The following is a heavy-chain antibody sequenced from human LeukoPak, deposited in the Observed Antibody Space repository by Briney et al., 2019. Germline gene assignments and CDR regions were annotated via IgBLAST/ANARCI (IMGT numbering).Heavy chain of an antibody. D-gene: IGHD3-10*02. CDR2: INPGGNEI. CDR3: MFWGTDNH. Sequence: GGSLRLSCAFSGSTFRTYWMNWVRQAPGKGLEWVANINPGGNEIRSVDSVKGRFIISRDNAKNSLDLQMSSLRVEDTAVYYYMFWGTDNHWGQGILVTVSS. V-gene: IGHV3-7*01. CDR1: GSTFRTYW. J-gene: IGHJ4*02.